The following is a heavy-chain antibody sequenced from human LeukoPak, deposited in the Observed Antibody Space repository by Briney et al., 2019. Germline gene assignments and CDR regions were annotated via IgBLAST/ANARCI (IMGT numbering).Heavy chain of an antibody. CDR3: ARDGWVDY. D-gene: IGHD1-26*01. V-gene: IGHV3-21*01. CDR2: ISSSSSYI. Sequence: GGSLRLSCAASGFIFNSYSMNWVRQAPGKGLEWVSSISSSSSYIYFADSVKGRFTISRDNAKDSLYLQMNSLRAEDTAVYYCARDGWVDYWGQGTLVTVSS. CDR1: GFIFNSYS. J-gene: IGHJ4*02.